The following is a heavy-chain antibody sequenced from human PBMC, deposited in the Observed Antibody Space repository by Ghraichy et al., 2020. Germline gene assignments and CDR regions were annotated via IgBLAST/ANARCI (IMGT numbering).Heavy chain of an antibody. V-gene: IGHV4-34*01. CDR1: GGSFSGYY. CDR3: ARRNGWYPFDI. Sequence: SETLSLTCAVYGGSFSGYYWSWIRQPPGKGLEWIGEINHSGNTNYNASLKSRVTISVDTSKNQFSLNLSSVTAADTAVYYCARRNGWYPFDIWGQGTMVTVSS. J-gene: IGHJ3*02. CDR2: INHSGNT. D-gene: IGHD6-19*01.